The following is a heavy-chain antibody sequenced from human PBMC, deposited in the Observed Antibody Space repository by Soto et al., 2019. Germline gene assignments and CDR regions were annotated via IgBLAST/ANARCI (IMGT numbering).Heavy chain of an antibody. J-gene: IGHJ6*03. D-gene: IGHD3-3*01. CDR1: GGSISSYY. CDR2: IYYSGST. Sequence: SETLSLTCTVSGGSISSYYWSWIRQPPGKGLEWIGYIYYSGSTNYNPSLKSRVTISVDTSKNQFSLKLSSVTAADTAVYYCARRGYDFWSGYQPKKKNYYYMDVWGKGTTVTVSS. V-gene: IGHV4-59*08. CDR3: ARRGYDFWSGYQPKKKNYYYMDV.